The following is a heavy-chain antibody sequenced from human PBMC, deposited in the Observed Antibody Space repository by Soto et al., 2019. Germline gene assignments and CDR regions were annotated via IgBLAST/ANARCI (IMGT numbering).Heavy chain of an antibody. Sequence: GASVKVSCKASGNTFTAYYIHWVRQAPGQGLEWMGWINPTTGGTVYAQNFRGRLTITRDTSISTVYMDLSSLKSDDTAVFYCALWGDSHVTAFDPWGQGTVVTVSS. V-gene: IGHV1-2*02. CDR2: INPTTGGT. CDR3: ALWGDSHVTAFDP. D-gene: IGHD2-21*02. CDR1: GNTFTAYY. J-gene: IGHJ5*02.